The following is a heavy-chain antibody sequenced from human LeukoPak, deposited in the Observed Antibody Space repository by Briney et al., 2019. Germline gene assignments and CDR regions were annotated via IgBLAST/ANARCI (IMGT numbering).Heavy chain of an antibody. CDR1: GYIFTVYY. D-gene: IGHD6-6*01. Sequence: ASVKVSCKASGYIFTVYYMHWVRQAPGQGLEWMGWINPDSGGTNYAQKFQGRVTMTRDTSISTAYMELSSLRSDDTAVYYCARASPYSTSSGFAYWGQGTLVTVPS. CDR3: ARASPYSTSSGFAY. J-gene: IGHJ4*02. CDR2: INPDSGGT. V-gene: IGHV1-2*02.